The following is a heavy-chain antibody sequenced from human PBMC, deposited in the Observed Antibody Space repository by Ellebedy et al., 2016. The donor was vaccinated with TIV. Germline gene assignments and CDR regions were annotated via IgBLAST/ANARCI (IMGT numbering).Heavy chain of an antibody. Sequence: GGSLRLXCAASGFTFSSYAMSWVRQAPGKGLEWVSAISGSGGSTYYADSVKGRFTISRDNSKNTLYLQMNSLRAEDTAVYYCAKLVGAIKGGYYFDYWGQGTLVTVSS. CDR1: GFTFSSYA. CDR2: ISGSGGST. D-gene: IGHD1-26*01. CDR3: AKLVGAIKGGYYFDY. V-gene: IGHV3-23*01. J-gene: IGHJ4*02.